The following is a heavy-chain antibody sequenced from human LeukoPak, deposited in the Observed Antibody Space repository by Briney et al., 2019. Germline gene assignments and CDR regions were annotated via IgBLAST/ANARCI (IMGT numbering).Heavy chain of an antibody. J-gene: IGHJ4*02. V-gene: IGHV3-21*05. CDR3: ARDTIQPGLIDD. D-gene: IGHD2-2*01. CDR1: GFSFSLYA. Sequence: GGSLRLSCAASGFSFSLYAMNWVRQAPGKGLEWISYINSGGDDIHYAASVRGRFTISRDDAGNTLFLQLSSLRAEDAAVYYCARDTIQPGLIDDWGQGALVTVSS. CDR2: INSGGDDI.